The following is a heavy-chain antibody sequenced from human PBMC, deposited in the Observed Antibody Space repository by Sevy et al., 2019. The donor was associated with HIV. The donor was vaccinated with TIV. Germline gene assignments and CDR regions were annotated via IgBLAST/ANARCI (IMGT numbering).Heavy chain of an antibody. J-gene: IGHJ4*02. CDR3: AGDKPQGVVIVPAGIWGGIDY. D-gene: IGHD2-2*01. CDR1: GYTFSSYG. CDR2: ISAYTGNT. Sequence: ASVKVSCKASGYTFSSYGISWVRQAPGQGLEWMGWISAYTGNTNYAQKYQGRATMTTDTSTTTAYLERCNLRSAVTAVYFCAGDKPQGVVIVPAGIWGGIDYWGQGTLVTVSS. V-gene: IGHV1-18*01.